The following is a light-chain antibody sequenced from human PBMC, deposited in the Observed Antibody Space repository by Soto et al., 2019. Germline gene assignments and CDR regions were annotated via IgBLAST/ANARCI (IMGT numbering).Light chain of an antibody. CDR2: AAS. J-gene: IGKJ2*01. V-gene: IGKV3-20*01. Sequence: EIVLTQSPGTLSLSPGERATLSCRASEFLGSSYLVWYQQKPCQAPRLLIYAASRRATSIPDRFSGSGSATEYTLTINTLEPEDFAVYYCQQQGTFGQGTKLEIK. CDR3: QQQGT. CDR1: EFLGSSY.